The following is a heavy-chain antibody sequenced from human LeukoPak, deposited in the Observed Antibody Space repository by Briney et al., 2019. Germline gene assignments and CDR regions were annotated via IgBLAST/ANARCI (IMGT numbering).Heavy chain of an antibody. V-gene: IGHV4-34*01. CDR3: ARAGRNGWYQNWFDP. CDR2: INHSGST. Sequence: SETLSLTCAVYGGSFSGYYWSWIRQPPGKGLEWIGEINHSGSTNYNPSLKSRVTISVDTSKNQFSLKLSSVTAADTAVYYCARAGRNGWYQNWFDPWGQGTLVTVSS. J-gene: IGHJ5*02. CDR1: GGSFSGYY. D-gene: IGHD6-19*01.